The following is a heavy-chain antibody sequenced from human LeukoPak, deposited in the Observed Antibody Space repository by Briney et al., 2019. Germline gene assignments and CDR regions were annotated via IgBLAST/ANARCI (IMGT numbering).Heavy chain of an antibody. CDR2: ITGGGDTT. J-gene: IGHJ4*02. CDR1: GFTFSSYA. D-gene: IGHD2-15*01. CDR3: AKQRSEVVVAATNY. V-gene: IGHV3-23*01. Sequence: GGPLRLSCAASGFTFSSYAMTWVRQAPWKGLEWVSSITGGGDTTYYADSVRGRFTISRDNSKNTLSLQTNSLRAEDTAVYYCAKQRSEVVVAATNYWGQGTLVTVSS.